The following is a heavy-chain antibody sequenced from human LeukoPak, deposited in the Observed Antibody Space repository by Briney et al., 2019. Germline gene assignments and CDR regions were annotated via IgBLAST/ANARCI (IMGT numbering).Heavy chain of an antibody. CDR2: INTNTGNP. Sequence: ASVKVSCKASGYTFTSYAMNWVRQAPGQGLEWMGWINTNTGNPTYAQGFTGRFVFSLDTSVSTAYLQISSLKAEDTAVYYCARGSIVVTTSTQYYYYYGMDVWGQGTTVTVSS. J-gene: IGHJ6*02. CDR1: GYTFTSYA. CDR3: ARGSIVVTTSTQYYYYYGMDV. D-gene: IGHD5-12*01. V-gene: IGHV7-4-1*02.